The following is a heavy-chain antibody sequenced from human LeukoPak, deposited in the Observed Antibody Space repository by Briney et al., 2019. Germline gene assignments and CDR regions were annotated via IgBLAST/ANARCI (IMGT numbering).Heavy chain of an antibody. CDR1: GFTFSSYG. D-gene: IGHD2-2*01. V-gene: IGHV3-23*01. CDR2: ISGSGGST. J-gene: IGHJ4*02. Sequence: PGGSLRLSCAASGFTFSSYGMSWVRQAPGKGLEWVSAISGSGGSTYYADSVKGRFTISRDNSKNTLYLQMNSLRAEDTAVYYCAKYGTRGVVSAAYALDYWGQGTLVTVSS. CDR3: AKYGTRGVVSAAYALDY.